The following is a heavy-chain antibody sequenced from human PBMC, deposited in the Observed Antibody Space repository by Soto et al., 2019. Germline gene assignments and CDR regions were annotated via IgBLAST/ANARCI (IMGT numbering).Heavy chain of an antibody. D-gene: IGHD2-2*01. CDR3: ARGLCSSTSCHFDY. Sequence: QVQLVQSGAEVKKPGASVKVSCKASGYTFTTYDINWVRQATGQGLEWMGWMNPKSGNTGYAQKFQGRVTMSRNTSISTAYMELSSLRSEDTAVYYCARGLCSSTSCHFDYWGQGILVTVSS. CDR2: MNPKSGNT. V-gene: IGHV1-8*01. CDR1: GYTFTTYD. J-gene: IGHJ4*02.